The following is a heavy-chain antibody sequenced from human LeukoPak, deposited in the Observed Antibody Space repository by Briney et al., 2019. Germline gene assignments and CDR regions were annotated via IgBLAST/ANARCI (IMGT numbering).Heavy chain of an antibody. J-gene: IGHJ4*02. V-gene: IGHV3-30*02. Sequence: GGSLRLSCTSSGFSITHYSMHWVRQAPGKALEWVVFIHYDGSENFYADSVKGRFTISRDNSKNSLYVQMNSLRVEDTGRYYCTTGGGGEAMYAMGNWGQGTLVTVSS. CDR2: IHYDGSEN. CDR3: TTGGGGEAMYAMGN. CDR1: GFSITHYS. D-gene: IGHD2-8*01.